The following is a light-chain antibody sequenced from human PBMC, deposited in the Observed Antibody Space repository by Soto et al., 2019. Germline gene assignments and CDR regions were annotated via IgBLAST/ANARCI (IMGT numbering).Light chain of an antibody. V-gene: IGLV1-51*01. J-gene: IGLJ1*01. CDR1: SSNIGNNF. CDR2: DNN. Sequence: QSVLTQPPSVSAAPGQKVTISCSGSSSNIGNNFVTWYQQLPGTAPKLLIYDNNKRPSGIPDRFSGSQSGTSATLGITGLQTGDVAVYYCGSWDSSLTYVFGTGTKGTVL. CDR3: GSWDSSLTYV.